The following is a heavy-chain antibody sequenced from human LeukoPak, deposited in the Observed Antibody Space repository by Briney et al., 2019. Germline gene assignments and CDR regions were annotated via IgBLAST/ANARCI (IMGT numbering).Heavy chain of an antibody. V-gene: IGHV4-34*01. Sequence: PSETLSLTCAVYGGSFIDYYWTWIRQPPGKGLEWIGVINHVETANYNPSLKSGVAIPVDPTKSQFSLRLNSVTAADTAVYYCARPGDISSWYDYWGQGTVVTVSS. CDR1: GGSFIDYY. J-gene: IGHJ4*02. CDR3: ARPGDISSWYDY. D-gene: IGHD6-13*01. CDR2: INHVETA.